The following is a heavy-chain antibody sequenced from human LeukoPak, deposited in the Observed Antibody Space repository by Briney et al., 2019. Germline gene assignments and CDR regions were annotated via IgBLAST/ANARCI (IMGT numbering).Heavy chain of an antibody. D-gene: IGHD5-12*01. CDR2: IIPIFGTA. CDR1: GGTFSSYA. Sequence: GSSVKVSCKASGGTFSSYAISWVRQAPGQGLEWMGGIIPIFGTANYEQKFQGRVTITADESTSAAYMELSSLRSEDTAVYYCARMRKDSGYDLGYGMDVWGQGTTVTVSS. V-gene: IGHV1-69*01. J-gene: IGHJ6*02. CDR3: ARMRKDSGYDLGYGMDV.